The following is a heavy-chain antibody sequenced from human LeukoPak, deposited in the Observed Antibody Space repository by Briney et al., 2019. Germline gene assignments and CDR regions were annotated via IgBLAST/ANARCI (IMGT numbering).Heavy chain of an antibody. J-gene: IGHJ4*02. CDR3: ARVPKYGDYGGVFDY. D-gene: IGHD4-23*01. CDR2: IYYSGST. Sequence: SETLSLTCSVSGGSISGSYWSWLRQPPGKGLEWIGYIYYSGSTNYNPSLKSRVTISVDTSKNQFSLKLSSVTAADTAVYYCARVPKYGDYGGVFDYWGQGTLVTVSS. V-gene: IGHV4-59*01. CDR1: GGSISGSY.